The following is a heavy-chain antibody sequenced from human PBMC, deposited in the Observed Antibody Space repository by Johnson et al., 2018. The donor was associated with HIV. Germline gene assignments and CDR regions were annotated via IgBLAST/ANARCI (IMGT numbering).Heavy chain of an antibody. D-gene: IGHD1-1*01. CDR2: IWYDGSNK. Sequence: QVQLVESGGGVVQPGRSLRLSCAASGFTFSSYGMHWVRQAPGKGLEWVAVIWYDGSNKNYADSVKGLFTISRDNSKNTLYLQMNSLRAEDTAVYYCATSTASDAFDIWGQGTMVTVSS. CDR3: ATSTASDAFDI. J-gene: IGHJ3*02. CDR1: GFTFSSYG. V-gene: IGHV3-33*01.